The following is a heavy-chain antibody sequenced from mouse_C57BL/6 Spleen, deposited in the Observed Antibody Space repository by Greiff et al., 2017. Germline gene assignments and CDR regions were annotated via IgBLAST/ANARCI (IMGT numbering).Heavy chain of an antibody. CDR3: TRCRGDYAMDY. Sequence: VQLQQSGAELVRPGASVTLSCKASGYTFTDYEMHWVKQTPVHGLEWIGAIDPETGGTAYNQKFKGKAILTADKSSSTAYMELRSLTSEDSAVYYCTRCRGDYAMDYWGQGTSVTVSS. V-gene: IGHV1-15*01. J-gene: IGHJ4*01. CDR1: GYTFTDYE. CDR2: IDPETGGT.